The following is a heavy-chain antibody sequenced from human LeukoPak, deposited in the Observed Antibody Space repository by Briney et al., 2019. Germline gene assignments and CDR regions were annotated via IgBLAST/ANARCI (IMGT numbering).Heavy chain of an antibody. CDR2: ISAYNGDT. Sequence: ASVKVSCKASGYTFTSYGINWVRQAPGQGLEWMGWISAYNGDTNYAQKLQGRVTMTTDTSTSTAYMELRSLRSDDTAVYYCASRYCSGGSCYRGAFDIWGQGTMVTVSS. D-gene: IGHD2-15*01. CDR1: GYTFTSYG. J-gene: IGHJ3*02. CDR3: ASRYCSGGSCYRGAFDI. V-gene: IGHV1-18*01.